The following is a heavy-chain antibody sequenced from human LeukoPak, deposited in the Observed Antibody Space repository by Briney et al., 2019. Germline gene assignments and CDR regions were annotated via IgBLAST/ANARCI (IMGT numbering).Heavy chain of an antibody. J-gene: IGHJ6*03. CDR3: ARVLPRSSGWYGDYYYYMDV. Sequence: PSETLSLTCAVYGGSFSGYYWSWIRQPPGKGLEWIGEINHSGSTNYNPSLKSRVTISVDPSKNQFSLKLSSVTAADTAVYYCARVLPRSSGWYGDYYYYMDVWGKGTTVTVSS. V-gene: IGHV4-34*01. CDR1: GGSFSGYY. D-gene: IGHD6-19*01. CDR2: INHSGST.